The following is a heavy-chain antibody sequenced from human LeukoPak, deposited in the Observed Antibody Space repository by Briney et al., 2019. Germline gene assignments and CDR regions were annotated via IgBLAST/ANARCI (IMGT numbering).Heavy chain of an antibody. J-gene: IGHJ4*02. Sequence: GGSLRLSCAASGFPFSNAWMSWVRQAPGKGLEWVGRIKSKTDGGTIDYAAPVKGRFTISRDDSKNTLYLQMNSLKTEDTAVYYCTSHSSFSILGNWGQGTLVTVSS. CDR2: IKSKTDGGTI. CDR1: GFPFSNAW. D-gene: IGHD2-21*01. V-gene: IGHV3-15*01. CDR3: TSHSSFSILGN.